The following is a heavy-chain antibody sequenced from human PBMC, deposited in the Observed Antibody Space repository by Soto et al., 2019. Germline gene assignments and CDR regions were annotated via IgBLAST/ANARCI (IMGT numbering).Heavy chain of an antibody. CDR2: IYYSGST. D-gene: IGHD2-15*01. V-gene: IGHV4-59*08. CDR1: GGSISSYY. J-gene: IGHJ2*01. CDR3: ARQTGVVVAATIYWYFDL. Sequence: QVQLQESGPGLVKPSETLSLTCTVSGGSISSYYWSWIRQPPGKGLEWIGYIYYSGSTNYNPSLKSRVTISVDTSKNQFSLKLSSVTAADTAVYYCARQTGVVVAATIYWYFDLWGRGTLVTVSS.